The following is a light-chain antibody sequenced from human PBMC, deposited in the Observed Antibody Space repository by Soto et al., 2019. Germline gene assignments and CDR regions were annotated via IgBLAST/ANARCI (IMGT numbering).Light chain of an antibody. V-gene: IGKV3-20*01. J-gene: IGKJ4*01. Sequence: EIVCTQSPGTLSLSPGERATLSFRASQSVSNTQLAWYQQKHGQAPRLLIYGASSRATGIPDRFSGSGSGTDFTLTISRLEPEDFAVYYCRQYGRSPLTFGGGTKVDIK. CDR1: QSVSNTQ. CDR3: RQYGRSPLT. CDR2: GAS.